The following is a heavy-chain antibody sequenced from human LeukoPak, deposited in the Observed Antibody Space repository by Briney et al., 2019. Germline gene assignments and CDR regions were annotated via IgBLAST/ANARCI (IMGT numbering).Heavy chain of an antibody. CDR3: AGGYSYGSTYYYMDV. CDR1: GGSISSYY. J-gene: IGHJ6*03. Sequence: SQTLSLTCTVSGGSISSYYWSWIRQPPGKGLEWIGYIYYSGSTNYNPSLKSRVTISVDTSKNQFSLKLSSVTAADTAVYYCAGGYSYGSTYYYMDVWGKGTTVTISS. D-gene: IGHD5-18*01. V-gene: IGHV4-59*01. CDR2: IYYSGST.